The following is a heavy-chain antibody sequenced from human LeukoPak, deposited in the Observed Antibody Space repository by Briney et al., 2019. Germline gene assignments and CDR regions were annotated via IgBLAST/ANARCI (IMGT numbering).Heavy chain of an antibody. CDR3: ASGALGYCSGGSCPRDYYYYGMDV. V-gene: IGHV1-69*04. CDR2: IIPILGIA. CDR1: GGTFSSYA. Sequence: SVKVSCKASGGTFSSYAINWVRQAPGQGLEWMGRIIPILGIANYAQKFQGRVTITADKSTSTAYMELSSLRSEDTAVYYCASGALGYCSGGSCPRDYYYYGMDVWGKGTTVTVSS. J-gene: IGHJ6*04. D-gene: IGHD2-15*01.